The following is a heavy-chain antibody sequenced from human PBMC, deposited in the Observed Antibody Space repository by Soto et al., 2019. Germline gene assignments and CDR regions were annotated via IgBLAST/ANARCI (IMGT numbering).Heavy chain of an antibody. J-gene: IGHJ5*02. CDR3: ARDRGGDSSGYYYDKRAWFDP. CDR2: IYYSGST. V-gene: IGHV4-30-4*01. CDR1: GGSISSGDYY. D-gene: IGHD3-22*01. Sequence: QVQLQESGPGLVKPSQTLSLTCTVSGGSISSGDYYWSWIRQPPGKGLEWIGYIYYSGSTYYNPSLXTLVTTSVDTSKXQFXRXQSSVTAADTAVYYCARDRGGDSSGYYYDKRAWFDPWGQGTLVTVSS.